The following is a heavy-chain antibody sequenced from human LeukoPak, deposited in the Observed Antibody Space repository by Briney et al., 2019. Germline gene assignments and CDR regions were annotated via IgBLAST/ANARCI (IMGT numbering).Heavy chain of an antibody. J-gene: IGHJ4*02. D-gene: IGHD1-26*01. V-gene: IGHV4-59*12. CDR3: ARDLPPDRYDY. CDR2: IYYSGST. CDR1: GGSISSYY. Sequence: PSETLSLTCTVSGGSISSYYWSWIRQPPGKGLEWIGSIYYSGSTYYNPSLKSRVTISVDTSKNQFSLKLSSVTAADTAVYYCARDLPPDRYDYWGQGTLVTVSS.